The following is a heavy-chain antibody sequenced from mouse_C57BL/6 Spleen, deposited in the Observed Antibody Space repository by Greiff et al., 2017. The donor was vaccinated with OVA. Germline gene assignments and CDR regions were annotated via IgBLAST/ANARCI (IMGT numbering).Heavy chain of an antibody. D-gene: IGHD2-3*01. CDR3: ARSFDGSAWFAY. CDR2: IYPGDGDT. CDR1: GYAFSSYW. J-gene: IGHJ3*01. V-gene: IGHV1-80*01. Sequence: QVHVKQSGAELVKPGASVKISCKASGYAFSSYWMNWVKQRPGKGLEWIGQIYPGDGDTNYNGKFKGKATLTADKSSSTAYMQLSSLTSEDSAVYFCARSFDGSAWFAYWGQGTLVTVSA.